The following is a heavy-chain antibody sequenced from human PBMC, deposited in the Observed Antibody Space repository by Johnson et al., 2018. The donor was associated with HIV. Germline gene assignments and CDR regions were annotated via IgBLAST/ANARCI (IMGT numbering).Heavy chain of an antibody. V-gene: IGHV3-7*01. CDR3: AREEGSDILTRGDAFDI. J-gene: IGHJ3*02. CDR1: GFTFSTYW. D-gene: IGHD3-9*01. CDR2: IKPAGSDK. Sequence: VQLVESGGGVVQPGRSLRLSCVASGFTFSTYWMSWVRQAPGKGLEWVANIKPAGSDKYYEASVQGRFTISRDNAKNSLYLQMNSLRAEDTAIYYCAREEGSDILTRGDAFDIWGQGTMVAVSS.